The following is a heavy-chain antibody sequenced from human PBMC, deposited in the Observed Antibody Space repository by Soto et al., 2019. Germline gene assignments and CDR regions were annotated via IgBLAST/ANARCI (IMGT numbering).Heavy chain of an antibody. CDR3: ARYLAAGDY. J-gene: IGHJ4*02. D-gene: IGHD6-13*01. V-gene: IGHV1-46*01. CDR1: GYTFIKYY. CDR2: FNPTSGST. Sequence: QVQLVQSGAEVKEPWASVKLSCKASGYTFIKYYIHWVRQAPGQGLEWMGIFNPTSGSTNYAQKFQARVTLTMDTSTRTVYTELSSLISDDTAVYYCARYLAAGDYWGQGTLVTVSS.